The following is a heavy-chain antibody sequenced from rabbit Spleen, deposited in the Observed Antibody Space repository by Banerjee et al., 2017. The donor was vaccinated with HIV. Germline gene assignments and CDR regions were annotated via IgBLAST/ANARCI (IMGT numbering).Heavy chain of an antibody. J-gene: IGHJ4*01. Sequence: QEQLEESGGGLVKPEGSLTLTCKASGVSFSDKDVMCWVRQAPGKGLEWIACINIVTGKSVSASWAKGRFTMSRTSSTTVSLQMTSLTAADTATYFCARDLVAVIGWNFNLWGPGTLVTVS. CDR1: GVSFSDKDV. V-gene: IGHV1S45*01. D-gene: IGHD1-1*01. CDR3: ARDLVAVIGWNFNL. CDR2: INIVTGKS.